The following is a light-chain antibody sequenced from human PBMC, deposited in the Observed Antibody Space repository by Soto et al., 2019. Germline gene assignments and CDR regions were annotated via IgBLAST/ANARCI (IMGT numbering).Light chain of an antibody. Sequence: QSSLTQPASVAGSPGQSITISCTGTSSDVGAYNYVSWYQHHPGKAPKLMIYEVSSRPSGVSNRFSGSKSGNTASLIISGLQAEDEADYYCSSYTSSSTSVFGTGTKVTVL. J-gene: IGLJ1*01. CDR3: SSYTSSSTSV. CDR2: EVS. CDR1: SSDVGAYNY. V-gene: IGLV2-14*01.